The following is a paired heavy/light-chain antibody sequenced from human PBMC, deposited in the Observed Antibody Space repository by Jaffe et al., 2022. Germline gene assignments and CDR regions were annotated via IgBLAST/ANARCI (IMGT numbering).Heavy chain of an antibody. Sequence: QVQVVQSGSELKKPGASVKVSCKASGYSFTDYAIDWVRQAPGQGPEWMGWINTKTGNPTYAQGFTGRFVFSLDTSVTTAYLQISSLKAEDTAMYYCARPVARMGIRSHAFDYWGQGTVVTVSS. CDR2: INTKTGNP. J-gene: IGHJ4*02. D-gene: IGHD6-13*01. V-gene: IGHV7-4-1*02. CDR3: ARPVARMGIRSHAFDY. CDR1: GYSFTDYA.
Light chain of an antibody. J-gene: IGLJ2*01. V-gene: IGLV2-14*01. CDR1: SSDVGGDNY. Sequence: QSALTQPASVSGSPGQSITISCTGTSSDVGGDNYVSWYQQHPGKAPKLIIYEVSNRPSGVSNRLSASKSGNMASLTISGLQAEDEADYFCCSYSTRSTPMVFGGGTKLTVL. CDR3: CSYSTRSTPMV. CDR2: EVS.